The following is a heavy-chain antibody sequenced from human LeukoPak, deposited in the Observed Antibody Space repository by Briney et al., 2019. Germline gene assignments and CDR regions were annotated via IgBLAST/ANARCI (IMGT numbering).Heavy chain of an antibody. CDR1: SASITSSPYF. CDR3: ARDSGTTGEVKFDP. V-gene: IGHV4-39*07. D-gene: IGHD4-17*01. CDR2: ISYSGTT. J-gene: IGHJ5*02. Sequence: PSETLSLTCTVSSASITSSPYFWGWIRQSPGKGLEWIGSISYSGTTYYNPSLKSRVTISVDTSKNQFSLKLSFVTAADTAVYYCARDSGTTGEVKFDPWGQGTLVTVSS.